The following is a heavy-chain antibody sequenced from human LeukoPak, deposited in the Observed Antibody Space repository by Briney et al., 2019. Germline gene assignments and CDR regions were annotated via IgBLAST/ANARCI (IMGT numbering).Heavy chain of an antibody. V-gene: IGHV1-69*05. CDR2: IIPIFGTA. Sequence: GASVKVSCKASGGTFSSYAISWVRQAPEQGLEWMGGIIPIFGTANYAQKFQGRVTITTDESTSTAYMELSSLRSEDTAVYYCARTAPYYSGSYHGWFDPWGQGTLVTVSS. D-gene: IGHD1-26*01. J-gene: IGHJ5*02. CDR3: ARTAPYYSGSYHGWFDP. CDR1: GGTFSSYA.